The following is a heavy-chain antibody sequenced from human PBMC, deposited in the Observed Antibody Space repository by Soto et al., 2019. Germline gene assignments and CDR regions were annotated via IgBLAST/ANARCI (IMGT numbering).Heavy chain of an antibody. CDR2: INAGNGNT. V-gene: IGHV1-3*01. D-gene: IGHD3-22*01. CDR3: ANSSGYLNWFDP. J-gene: IGHJ5*02. CDR1: GYTFTSYA. Sequence: GASVKVSCKASGYTFTSYALHWVRQAPGQRLEWMGWINAGNGNTKYSQKFQGRVTITRDTSASTAYMELSSLRSEDTAVYYCANSSGYLNWFDPWGQGTLVTVSS.